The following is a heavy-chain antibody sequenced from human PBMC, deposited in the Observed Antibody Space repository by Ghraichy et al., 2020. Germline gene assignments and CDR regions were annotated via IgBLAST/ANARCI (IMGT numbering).Heavy chain of an antibody. D-gene: IGHD3-10*01. V-gene: IGHV3-23*01. Sequence: SCAASGFTFSSYAMIWVRQAPGKGLEWVSSISGSSYSTYYTDSVTGRFTISRDNSKNTLYLQMNSLRAEDTAVYYCAATPYYYGSGSYLDYWGQGTLVTVSS. J-gene: IGHJ4*02. CDR3: AATPYYYGSGSYLDY. CDR2: ISGSSYST. CDR1: GFTFSSYA.